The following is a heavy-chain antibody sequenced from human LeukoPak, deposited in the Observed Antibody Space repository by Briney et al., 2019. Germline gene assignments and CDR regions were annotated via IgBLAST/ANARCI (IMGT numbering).Heavy chain of an antibody. CDR3: ARHKCSSTTCQMRYAFDI. CDR1: GGSISSSSYY. Sequence: SETLSLTCTVSGGSISSSSYYWGWIRQPPGKGLEWIGSIYYSGSTYYNPSLKSRVTISVDTSKNQFSLKLSSVTAADTAVYYCARHKCSSTTCQMRYAFDIWGQGTMVTVSS. J-gene: IGHJ3*02. CDR2: IYYSGST. D-gene: IGHD2-2*01. V-gene: IGHV4-39*01.